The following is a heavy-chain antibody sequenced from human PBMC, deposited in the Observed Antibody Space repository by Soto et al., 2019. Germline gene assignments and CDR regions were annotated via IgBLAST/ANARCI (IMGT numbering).Heavy chain of an antibody. CDR3: ASHHGWFDAFDI. CDR2: IDPSDSYT. D-gene: IGHD6-19*01. J-gene: IGHJ3*02. Sequence: PGESLKISCKGSGYSFTSYWISWVRQMPGNGLEWMGRIDPSDSYTNYSPSFQGHVTISADKSISTAYLQWSSLKASDTAMYYCASHHGWFDAFDIWGQGTMVTVSS. CDR1: GYSFTSYW. V-gene: IGHV5-10-1*01.